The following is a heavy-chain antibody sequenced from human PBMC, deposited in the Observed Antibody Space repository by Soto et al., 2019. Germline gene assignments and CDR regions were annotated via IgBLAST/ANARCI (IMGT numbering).Heavy chain of an antibody. CDR2: ISGSGGST. V-gene: IGHV3-23*01. D-gene: IGHD3-22*01. Sequence: PGGSLRLSCAASGFTFSSYAMSWVRQAPGKGLEWVSAISGSGGSTYYADSVKGRFTISRDNSKNTLYLQMNSLRAEDTAVYNCAKDLQTVLLMIVVVKTSAFDIWGQGTMVTVSS. CDR1: GFTFSSYA. CDR3: AKDLQTVLLMIVVVKTSAFDI. J-gene: IGHJ3*02.